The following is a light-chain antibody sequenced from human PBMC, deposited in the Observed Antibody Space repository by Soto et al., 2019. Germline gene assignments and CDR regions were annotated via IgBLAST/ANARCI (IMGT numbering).Light chain of an antibody. CDR2: EVS. V-gene: IGLV2-14*01. J-gene: IGLJ3*02. CDR1: SSDVGGYNY. CDR3: ISYTSSSTWV. Sequence: QSALTQPASVSGSPGQSITISCTGTSSDVGGYNYVSWYQQHPGTAPKLMIYEVSNRPSGVSDRFSGSRSGNTASLTISGLQAEDESDYYCISYTSSSTWVFGGGTKLTDL.